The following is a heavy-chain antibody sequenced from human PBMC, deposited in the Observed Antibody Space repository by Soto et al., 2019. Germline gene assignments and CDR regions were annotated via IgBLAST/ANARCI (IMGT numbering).Heavy chain of an antibody. Sequence: QVQLVQSGAEVKKPGASVKVSCKASGYTFTSYGISWVRQAPGQGLEWMGWISAYNGNTNYAQKLQGRVTMTTDTSTSTAYMELRRLRSDDTAVYYCARDLQLYSSSSPQDFDYWGQGTLVTVSS. CDR2: ISAYNGNT. V-gene: IGHV1-18*01. CDR1: GYTFTSYG. J-gene: IGHJ4*02. D-gene: IGHD6-6*01. CDR3: ARDLQLYSSSSPQDFDY.